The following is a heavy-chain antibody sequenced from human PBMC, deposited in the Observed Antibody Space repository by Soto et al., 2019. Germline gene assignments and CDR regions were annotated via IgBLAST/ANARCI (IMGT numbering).Heavy chain of an antibody. V-gene: IGHV4-59*01. CDR3: ARRDCSSTSCYSWVANWFDP. D-gene: IGHD2-2*02. CDR1: GGSISSYY. CDR2: IYYSGST. J-gene: IGHJ5*02. Sequence: PSETLSLTCTVSGGSISSYYWSWIRQPPGKGLEWIGYIYYSGSTNYNPSLKSRVTISVDTSKNQFSLKLSSVTAADTAVYYCARRDCSSTSCYSWVANWFDPWGQGTLVTVSS.